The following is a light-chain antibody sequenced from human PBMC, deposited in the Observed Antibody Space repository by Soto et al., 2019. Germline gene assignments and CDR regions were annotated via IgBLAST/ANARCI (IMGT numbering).Light chain of an antibody. Sequence: DSQMTQSPASLSASVGDRVTITCRASQDIGDYLAWYQQKPGKVPKVLIYEASTLQSGVPSRFSGSGSGTDFTLTINDVQPEDVATYYCLLYNSPAWITLGGGKKVAIQ. CDR2: EAS. CDR1: QDIGDY. CDR3: LLYNSPAWIT. V-gene: IGKV1-27*01. J-gene: IGKJ4*01.